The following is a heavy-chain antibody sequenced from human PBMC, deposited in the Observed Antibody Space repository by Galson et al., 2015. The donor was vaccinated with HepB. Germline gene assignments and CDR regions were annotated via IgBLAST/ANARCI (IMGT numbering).Heavy chain of an antibody. V-gene: IGHV3-33*01. CDR2: IWYDGNNK. CDR3: ARGIAVAGPELDY. D-gene: IGHD6-19*01. Sequence: SLRLSCAASGFTFSSYGMHWVRQAPGKGLEWVAVIWYDGNNKYYTDSVKGRFTISRDNSKNTLYLQMDRLRAEDTAVYYCARGIAVAGPELDYWGQGTLVTVSS. CDR1: GFTFSSYG. J-gene: IGHJ4*02.